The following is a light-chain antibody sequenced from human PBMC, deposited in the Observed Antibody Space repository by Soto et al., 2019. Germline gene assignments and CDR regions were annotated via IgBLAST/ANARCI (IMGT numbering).Light chain of an antibody. CDR3: CSYAGSYTWV. CDR2: DVS. V-gene: IGLV2-11*01. Sequence: QSVLTQPRSVSGSPGQSVTISCTGTSSDVGAYNYVSWYQQHPGKAPKLMIYDVSKRPSGVPDRFSGSKSGNTASLTISGLQAEDEADCYCCSYAGSYTWVFGGGTKLTVL. J-gene: IGLJ3*02. CDR1: SSDVGAYNY.